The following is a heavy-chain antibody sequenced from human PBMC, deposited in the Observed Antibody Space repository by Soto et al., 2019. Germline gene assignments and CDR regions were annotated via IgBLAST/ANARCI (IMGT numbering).Heavy chain of an antibody. CDR2: IYPGDSDT. Sequence: GESLKISCNGSGYSVTSYWIGWVRQMPGKGLEWMGIIYPGDSDTRYSPSFQGQVTISADKSISTAYLQWSSLKASDTAMYYCARIVVVVPAAIPWFDPWGQGTLVTVSS. CDR1: GYSVTSYW. D-gene: IGHD2-2*02. J-gene: IGHJ5*02. CDR3: ARIVVVVPAAIPWFDP. V-gene: IGHV5-51*01.